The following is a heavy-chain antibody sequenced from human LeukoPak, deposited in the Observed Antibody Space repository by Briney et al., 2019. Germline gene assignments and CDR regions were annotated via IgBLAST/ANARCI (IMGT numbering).Heavy chain of an antibody. D-gene: IGHD1-7*01. CDR3: AREPAEWNWESVALFDP. J-gene: IGHJ5*02. Sequence: PSETLSLTCTVSGGSISSYYWSRIRQPAGTALEWIGRIYTSGTITYNPSLKSRVTMSVDTSKNQFSLKLSSVTAADTAVYYCAREPAEWNWESVALFDPWGQGTLVTVSS. CDR2: IYTSGTI. CDR1: GGSISSYY. V-gene: IGHV4-4*07.